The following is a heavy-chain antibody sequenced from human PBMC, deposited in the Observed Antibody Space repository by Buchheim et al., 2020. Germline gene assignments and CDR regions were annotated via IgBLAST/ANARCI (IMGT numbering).Heavy chain of an antibody. CDR3: ARGASSITIFGVEPGPYYYGMDV. Sequence: QVQLQESGPGLVKPSQTLSLTCTVSGGSISSGDYYWSWIRQHPGKGLEWIGYIYYSGSTYYNPSLKSRVTISVDTSKNQFSLKLSSVTAADTAVYYCARGASSITIFGVEPGPYYYGMDVWGQGTT. CDR2: IYYSGST. D-gene: IGHD3-3*01. V-gene: IGHV4-30-4*01. CDR1: GGSISSGDYY. J-gene: IGHJ6*02.